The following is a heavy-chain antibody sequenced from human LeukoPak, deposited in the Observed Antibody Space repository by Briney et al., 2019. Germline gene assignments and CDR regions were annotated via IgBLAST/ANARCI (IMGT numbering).Heavy chain of an antibody. CDR3: ARLKYIPYYNYDLDV. J-gene: IGHJ6*02. V-gene: IGHV4-59*08. CDR1: GGSINSDY. Sequence: SQTLSLTCPVSGGSINSDYWSWIRQPPAKGLEWIGFIYHSGRTNYNPSLKSRVIISLDTSKNQFSLNLSSVTAADTAVYYCARLKYIPYYNYDLDVWGQGTTVTVSS. CDR2: IYHSGRT. D-gene: IGHD2-2*02.